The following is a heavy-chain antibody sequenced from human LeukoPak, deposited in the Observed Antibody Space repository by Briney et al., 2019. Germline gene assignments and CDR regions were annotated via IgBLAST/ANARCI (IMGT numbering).Heavy chain of an antibody. CDR2: IHTSGST. Sequence: PSETLSLTCTVSGGSTSNYFCTWLRQSAGKGLEWIGRIHTSGSTNYNPSLKSRVSMSVDTSKNQFSLKLSSVTAADTAVYYCARGPEGHGYYFDYWGQGALVTVSS. CDR1: GGSTSNYF. V-gene: IGHV4-4*07. D-gene: IGHD3-3*01. CDR3: ARGPEGHGYYFDY. J-gene: IGHJ4*02.